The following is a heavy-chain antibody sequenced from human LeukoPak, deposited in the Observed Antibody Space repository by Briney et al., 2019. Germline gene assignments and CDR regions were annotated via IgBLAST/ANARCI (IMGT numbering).Heavy chain of an antibody. Sequence: ASVTVSCKASGYTFTSYGISWVRQAPGQGLEWMGWISAYNGNTNYAQKLQGRVTMTTDTSTSTAYMELRSLRSDDTAVYYCATSDYGGNGYYGMDVWGQGTTVTVSS. CDR3: ATSDYGGNGYYGMDV. V-gene: IGHV1-18*01. CDR2: ISAYNGNT. D-gene: IGHD4-23*01. CDR1: GYTFTSYG. J-gene: IGHJ6*02.